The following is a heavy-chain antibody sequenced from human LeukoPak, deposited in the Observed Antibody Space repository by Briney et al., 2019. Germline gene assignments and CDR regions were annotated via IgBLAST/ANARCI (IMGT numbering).Heavy chain of an antibody. J-gene: IGHJ4*02. CDR3: ASQGDDNAFDY. CDR2: IYYSGST. V-gene: IGHV4-39*01. Sequence: GSLRLSCAASGFTFSSYWMSWVRQAPGKGLEWIGSIYYSGSTYYNPSLKSRVTISVDTSKNQFSLKLSSVTAADTAVYYCASQGDDNAFDYWGQGTLVTVSS. D-gene: IGHD3-16*01. CDR1: GFTFSSYW.